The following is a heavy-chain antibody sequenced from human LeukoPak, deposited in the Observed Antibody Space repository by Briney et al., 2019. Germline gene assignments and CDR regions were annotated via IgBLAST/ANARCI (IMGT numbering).Heavy chain of an antibody. D-gene: IGHD6-6*01. J-gene: IGHJ4*02. Sequence: SETLSLTCAVYGGSFSGYYWSWIRQPPGKGLEWIGEINHSGSITYNPSLKSRVTISLDTSKNQFSLKLSSVTAADTAVYYCARNSSTHWGQGTLVTVSS. CDR2: INHSGSI. V-gene: IGHV4-34*01. CDR1: GGSFSGYY. CDR3: ARNSSTH.